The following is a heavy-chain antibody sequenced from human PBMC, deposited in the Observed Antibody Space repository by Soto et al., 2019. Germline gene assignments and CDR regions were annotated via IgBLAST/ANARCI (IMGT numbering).Heavy chain of an antibody. V-gene: IGHV4-59*08. Sequence: QVQLQQSGPRLVKPSETLSLTCTVSSGPSSSHNWGWIRQPPGRGLEWIGYVYNTGGTSYNPSLKSRVTISADTSRNDISLTLSSVTAADTAVYYCVRQGIGNLHGLVDVWGQGTTVSVSS. CDR3: VRQGIGNLHGLVDV. CDR2: VYNTGGT. CDR1: SGPSSSHN. J-gene: IGHJ6*01. D-gene: IGHD1-1*01.